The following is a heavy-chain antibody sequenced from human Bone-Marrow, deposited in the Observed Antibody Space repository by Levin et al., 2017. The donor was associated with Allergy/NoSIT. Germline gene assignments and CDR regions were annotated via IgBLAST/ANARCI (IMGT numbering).Heavy chain of an antibody. J-gene: IGHJ5*02. Sequence: GSLKISCAASGFTLSDSYMVWIRQAPGKGLEWISYISPSGNNVYYTDSVEGRFTISRDNAKNSLFLQMNALRAEDTAVYYCGREECTSASCFLAHPWGQGTLVTVSS. CDR3: GREECTSASCFLAHP. CDR2: ISPSGNNV. CDR1: GFTLSDSY. V-gene: IGHV3-11*01. D-gene: IGHD2-2*01.